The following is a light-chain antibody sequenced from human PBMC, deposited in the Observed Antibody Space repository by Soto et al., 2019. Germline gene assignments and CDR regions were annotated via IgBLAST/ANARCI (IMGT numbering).Light chain of an antibody. CDR3: SSYTSSSTL. CDR2: DVS. Sequence: QSALTQPASVSGSPGQSITISCTGTSSDVGGYKYVSWYQQHPGKAPKLMIYDVSNRPSGVSNRFSGSKSGNTASLTISGLQAEDEADYYCSSYTSSSTLFGTGTKVTVL. CDR1: SSDVGGYKY. V-gene: IGLV2-14*01. J-gene: IGLJ1*01.